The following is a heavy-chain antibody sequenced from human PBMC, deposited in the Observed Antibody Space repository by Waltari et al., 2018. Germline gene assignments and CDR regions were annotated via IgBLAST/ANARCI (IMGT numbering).Heavy chain of an antibody. D-gene: IGHD6-13*01. J-gene: IGHJ4*02. CDR1: GFTFDTSA. CDR2: ISGSGHTT. CDR3: GKELLTWYADY. Sequence: GDLVQPGGSLILSCAASGFTFDTSAMTWVRQAPGKGLQWVSTISGSGHTTYYADSVRGRFTISRDNSKNTVFLRMNSLRADDTAVYYCGKELLTWYADYWGQGTLVTVSS. V-gene: IGHV3-23*01.